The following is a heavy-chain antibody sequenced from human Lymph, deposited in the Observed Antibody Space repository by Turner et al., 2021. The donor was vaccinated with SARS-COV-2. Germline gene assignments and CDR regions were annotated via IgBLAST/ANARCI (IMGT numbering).Heavy chain of an antibody. D-gene: IGHD3-22*01. V-gene: IGHV3-33*01. CDR2: IWYDGSKK. J-gene: IGHJ4*02. CDR3: ASDHVTSSGYYDVGDFSDY. Sequence: QVQLVESGGGVVQPGRSLRLSCASSGFTFSSYGMHWVRQAPGKGLEWVAVIWYDGSKKYYADSVKGRFTISRDNSKNTLYLQMNSLRAEDTAVYYCASDHVTSSGYYDVGDFSDYWGQGTLVTVSS. CDR1: GFTFSSYG.